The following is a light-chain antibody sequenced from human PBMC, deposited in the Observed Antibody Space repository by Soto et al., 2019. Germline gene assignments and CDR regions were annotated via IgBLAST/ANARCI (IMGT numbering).Light chain of an antibody. CDR1: NVGRHE. J-gene: IGLJ2*01. CDR3: CSYAGSSTLI. V-gene: IGLV1-44*01. CDR2: TTS. Sequence: QSVVTQPPSVSGTPGQGVIISCSNVGRHEVSWYQQVPGMAPKLLIHTTSQRPSGVPDRFSASKSGTSASLAISGLQTEDEADYYCCSYAGSSTLIFGGGTKVTVL.